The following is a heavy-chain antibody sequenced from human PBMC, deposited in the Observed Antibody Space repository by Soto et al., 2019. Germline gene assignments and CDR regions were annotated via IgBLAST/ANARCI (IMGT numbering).Heavy chain of an antibody. Sequence: VGSLRLSCAVSGFNVMSYWMSWVRQAPGKGLEWVASIKEDGSEIYYLQSVRGRFSISRDSAGNALHLTMNYLSAEDTGVYFCARDIGFDYVNWGQGTLVTVSS. CDR3: ARDIGFDYVN. CDR1: GFNVMSYW. J-gene: IGHJ4*02. CDR2: IKEDGSEI. V-gene: IGHV3-7*01. D-gene: IGHD3-16*01.